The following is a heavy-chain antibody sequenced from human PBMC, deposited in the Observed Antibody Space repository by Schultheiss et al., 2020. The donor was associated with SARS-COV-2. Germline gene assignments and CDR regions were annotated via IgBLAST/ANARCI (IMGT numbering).Heavy chain of an antibody. CDR1: GFTFSSYS. Sequence: GGSLRLSCAASGFTFSSYSMNWVRQAPGKGLEWVSYISSSSSTIYYADSVKGRFTISRDNAKNSLYLQMNSLRAEDTAVYYCARLGPNYDYVWGSYRNPFDYWGQGTLVTVAS. J-gene: IGHJ4*02. CDR2: ISSSSSTI. D-gene: IGHD3-16*02. CDR3: ARLGPNYDYVWGSYRNPFDY. V-gene: IGHV3-48*04.